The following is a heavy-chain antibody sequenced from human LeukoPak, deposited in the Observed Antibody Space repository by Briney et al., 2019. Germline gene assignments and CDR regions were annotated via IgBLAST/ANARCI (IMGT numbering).Heavy chain of an antibody. CDR3: ARSLDEGLFFDY. CDR1: GGSFSGYY. V-gene: IGHV4-34*01. J-gene: IGHJ4*02. CDR2: INHSGST. Sequence: SETLSLTCAVYGGSFSGYYWSWIRQPPGKGLEWIGEINHSGSTNYNPSLKSRVTISVDTSKNQFSLKLSSVTAADTAVYYCARSLDEGLFFDYWGQGTLVTVSS.